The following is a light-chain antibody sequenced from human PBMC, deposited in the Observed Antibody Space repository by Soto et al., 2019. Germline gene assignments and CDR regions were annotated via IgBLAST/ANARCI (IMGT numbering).Light chain of an antibody. Sequence: QSALTQPASVSGSPGQSITISCTGTSSDVGSYNLVSWYQLHPGKAPKLMIYGVSNRPSGVSNRFSGSKSGNTASLTISGLQAEDEADYYCYSYACSSTPYVFGTGTKLTVL. J-gene: IGLJ1*01. V-gene: IGLV2-23*02. CDR2: GVS. CDR3: YSYACSSTPYV. CDR1: SSDVGSYNL.